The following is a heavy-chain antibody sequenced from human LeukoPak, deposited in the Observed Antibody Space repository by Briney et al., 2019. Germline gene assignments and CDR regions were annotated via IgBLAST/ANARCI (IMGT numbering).Heavy chain of an antibody. CDR2: IYYSGST. CDR1: VGFLSSGGYY. V-gene: IGHV4-31*03. CDR3: ARGVDLWFGEFYYFHH. D-gene: IGHD3-10*01. J-gene: IGHJ4*01. Sequence: SQTLSLTCTVSVGFLSSGGYYWSLIRQPPGKGLGGVGYIYYSGSTYYNPSLKSRVTISVDPSQNPFSLKLSPVTAPDTAVYYCARGVDLWFGEFYYFHHWGQGTLVTLSS.